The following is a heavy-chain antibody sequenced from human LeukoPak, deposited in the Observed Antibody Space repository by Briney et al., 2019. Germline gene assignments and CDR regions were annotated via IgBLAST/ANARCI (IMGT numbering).Heavy chain of an antibody. D-gene: IGHD5-12*01. Sequence: GGSLRLSCAASGFTFSSYSMNWVRQAPGKGLEWVSSISSSSSYIYCAGSVKGRFTISRDNAKNSLYLQMNSLRAEDTAVYYCATSSSVDPRDSAFDIWGQGTMVTVSS. J-gene: IGHJ3*02. V-gene: IGHV3-21*01. CDR3: ATSSSVDPRDSAFDI. CDR1: GFTFSSYS. CDR2: ISSSSSYI.